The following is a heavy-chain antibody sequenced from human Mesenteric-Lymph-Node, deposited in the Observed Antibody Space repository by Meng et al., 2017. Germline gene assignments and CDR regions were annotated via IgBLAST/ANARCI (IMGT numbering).Heavy chain of an antibody. CDR1: CASINSVSYY. J-gene: IGHJ4*02. CDR2: TNSSEKT. CDR3: ARERRHWYGSGSFDF. D-gene: IGHD3-10*01. Sequence: LESLGLGEVNHSQTLSRSGSVSCASINSVSYYGSWIGHYPGRLVQWFRFTNSSEKTFSTPALRIRVTISIDSDSSKFFFMLASVTVADTATYLCARERRHWYGSGSFDFWGQGTLVTVSS. V-gene: IGHV4-30-4*08.